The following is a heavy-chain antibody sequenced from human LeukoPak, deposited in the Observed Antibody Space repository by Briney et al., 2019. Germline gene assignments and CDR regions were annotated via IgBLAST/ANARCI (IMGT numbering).Heavy chain of an antibody. J-gene: IGHJ6*04. V-gene: IGHV3-48*01. Sequence: GGPLRLSCAASGFTFRTHNMNWVRQAPGKGLEWVSYITSGGTTIYYADSVKGRFTISRDNAKNSLYLQMNSLRAEDTAVYYCAELGITMIGGVWGKGTTVTISS. CDR3: AELGITMIGGV. D-gene: IGHD3-10*02. CDR2: ITSGGTTI. CDR1: GFTFRTHN.